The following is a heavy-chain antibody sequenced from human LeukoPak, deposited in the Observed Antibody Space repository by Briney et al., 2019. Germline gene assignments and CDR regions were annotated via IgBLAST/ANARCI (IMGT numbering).Heavy chain of an antibody. CDR3: ARESAIVRVPFDD. D-gene: IGHD2/OR15-2a*01. Sequence: HRGSLRVSSRQPLYSPSEGMLCIGCPAPGKGLVWVSRINTDGSATNYADFVKGRITNSRDNARNTLYLQKNGLRVEDTARYYCARESAIVRVPFDDWGQGTLVTVSS. CDR2: INTDGSAT. CDR1: YSPSEGML. V-gene: IGHV3-74*01. J-gene: IGHJ4*02.